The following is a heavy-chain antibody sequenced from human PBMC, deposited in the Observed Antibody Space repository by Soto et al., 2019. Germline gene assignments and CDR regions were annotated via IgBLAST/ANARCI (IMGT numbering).Heavy chain of an antibody. CDR3: AKDLWESSGWYNYYYGMEV. CDR1: GFTFSSYA. CDR2: ISGSGGST. V-gene: IGHV3-23*01. J-gene: IGHJ6*02. D-gene: IGHD6-19*01. Sequence: GGSLRLSCAASGFTFSSYAMSWVRQAPGKGLEWVSAISGSGGSTYYADSVKGRFTISRDNSKNTLYLQMNSLRAEDTAVYYCAKDLWESSGWYNYYYGMEVWGQGTTVNVSS.